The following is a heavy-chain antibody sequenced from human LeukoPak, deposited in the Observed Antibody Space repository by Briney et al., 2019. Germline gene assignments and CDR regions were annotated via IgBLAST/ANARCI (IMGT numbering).Heavy chain of an antibody. V-gene: IGHV4-59*01. CDR2: IYYNGNT. J-gene: IGHJ4*02. CDR3: AAEKQVTAMASY. CDR1: GVSINSYY. Sequence: TPSETLSLTCSVSGVSINSYYWSWLRQPPGKGLEWIGYIYYNGNTDYNPSLKSRVTISLDTSKSQFSLKLNSVTAADTAVYYCAAEKQVTAMASYWGQGTLVTVSS. D-gene: IGHD5-18*01.